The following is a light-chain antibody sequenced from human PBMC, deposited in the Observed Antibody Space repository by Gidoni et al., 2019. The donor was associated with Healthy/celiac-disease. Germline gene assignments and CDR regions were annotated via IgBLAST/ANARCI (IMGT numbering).Light chain of an antibody. CDR1: QSVSSSY. CDR2: GAS. Sequence: EIVLTQSPGTLSLSPGERATLSCRASQSVSSSYLAWYQQKPGQAPMILIYGASSRATGIPDRFSGSGSGTDFTLIISRLEREDFAVYYCQQYGSSPWTFGQGTKVEIK. V-gene: IGKV3-20*01. CDR3: QQYGSSPWT. J-gene: IGKJ1*01.